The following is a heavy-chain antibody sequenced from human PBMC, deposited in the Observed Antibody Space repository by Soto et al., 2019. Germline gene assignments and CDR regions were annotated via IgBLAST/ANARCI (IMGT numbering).Heavy chain of an antibody. J-gene: IGHJ2*01. Sequence: QVQLVESGGGVVQPGRSPRLSCAASGFTFSSYAMHWVRQAPGKGLEWVAVISYDGSNKYYADSVKGRFTISRDNSTNTLYLQMNSLRAEDTAVYYCARDRMGSWYFVSWYFDLWGRGTLVTVSS. CDR3: ARDRMGSWYFVSWYFDL. CDR1: GFTFSSYA. V-gene: IGHV3-30-3*01. CDR2: ISYDGSNK. D-gene: IGHD6-13*01.